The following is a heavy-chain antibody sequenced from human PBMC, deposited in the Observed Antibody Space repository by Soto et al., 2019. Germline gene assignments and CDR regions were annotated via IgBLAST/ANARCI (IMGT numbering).Heavy chain of an antibody. D-gene: IGHD5-12*01. CDR1: GFSFNSYA. V-gene: IGHV3-23*01. CDR3: GKGSIEYSASVDR. Sequence: EVQLLESGGGLVQPGGSLRLACAASGFSFNSYAKVWVRQAPGKGLEWVSVISARGGSSYFADSVKGRFTISRDNSKNVLSLEMNNLRAEDTATYFCGKGSIEYSASVDRWGQGTLVLVTS. J-gene: IGHJ5*02. CDR2: ISARGGSS.